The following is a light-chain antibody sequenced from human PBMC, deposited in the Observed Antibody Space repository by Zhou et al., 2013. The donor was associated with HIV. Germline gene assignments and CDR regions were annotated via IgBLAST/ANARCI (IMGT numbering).Light chain of an antibody. J-gene: IGKJ5*01. CDR3: QQTNTFPPT. CDR2: GAS. CDR1: HPITNS. V-gene: IGKV1-12*01. Sequence: DIQMTQSPSSVSASVGDRVTITCRASHPITNSLGWYQQKPGKAPKPLIYGASTLQSGVPSRFSGSGSGTDFILAISSLRPEDFATYYCQQTNTFPPTFGQGTRLEI.